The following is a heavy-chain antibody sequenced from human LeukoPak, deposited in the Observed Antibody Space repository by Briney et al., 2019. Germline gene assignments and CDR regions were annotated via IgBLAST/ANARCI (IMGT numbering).Heavy chain of an antibody. V-gene: IGHV4-61*01. CDR3: AWGSYAEGAAFDI. Sequence: SETLSLTCTVSGGSVSSGSHYWSWIRQPPGKGLEWIGYIYYSGSTNYNPSLKSRVTISVDTSKNQFSLKLSSVTAADTAVYYCAWGSYAEGAAFDIWGQGTMVTVSS. J-gene: IGHJ3*02. D-gene: IGHD1-26*01. CDR2: IYYSGST. CDR1: GGSVSSGSHY.